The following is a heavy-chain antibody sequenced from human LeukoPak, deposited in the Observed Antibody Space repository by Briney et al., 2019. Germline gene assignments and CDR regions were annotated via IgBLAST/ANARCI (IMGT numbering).Heavy chain of an antibody. D-gene: IGHD6-19*01. CDR2: IYHSGST. CDR3: ARSIAVVGTFYFDY. Sequence: PSETLSLTCAVSGYSISSGYYWVWIRQPPGKGQEWTGTIYHSGSTYYNPSLKSRVTISVGTSKNQFSLKLSSVTAADTAVYYCARSIAVVGTFYFDYWGQGTLVTVSS. V-gene: IGHV4-38-2*01. CDR1: GYSISSGYY. J-gene: IGHJ4*02.